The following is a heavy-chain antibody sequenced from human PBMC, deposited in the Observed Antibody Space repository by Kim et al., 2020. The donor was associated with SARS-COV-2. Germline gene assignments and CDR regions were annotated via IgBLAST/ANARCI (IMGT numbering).Heavy chain of an antibody. J-gene: IGHJ4*02. CDR1: GFTFTSYA. CDR2: MSFDGSNK. V-gene: IGHV3-30*04. D-gene: IGHD6-13*01. CDR3: ARPRYSSYCWYFDY. Sequence: GGSLRLSCAASGFTFTSYAMHWVRQAPGKGLEWVADMSFDGSNKYYADSVKGRFTISRDNSKNTLYLQMNSLRAEDTAVYYCARPRYSSYCWYFDYLGQG.